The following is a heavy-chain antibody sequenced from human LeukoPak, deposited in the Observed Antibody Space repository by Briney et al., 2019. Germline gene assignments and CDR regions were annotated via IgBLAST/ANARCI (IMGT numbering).Heavy chain of an antibody. CDR3: VRDVWGDRDSYFDY. V-gene: IGHV3-74*01. CDR1: GFTFSSYW. D-gene: IGHD2-21*01. Sequence: GRSLRLSCAASGFTFSSYWMHWVRQAPGKGLVWVSRINSDGRSTSYADSAKGRFTISRDNAKNTLYLQMNSLRAEDTAVYYCVRDVWGDRDSYFDYWGQGTLVTVSS. J-gene: IGHJ4*02. CDR2: INSDGRST.